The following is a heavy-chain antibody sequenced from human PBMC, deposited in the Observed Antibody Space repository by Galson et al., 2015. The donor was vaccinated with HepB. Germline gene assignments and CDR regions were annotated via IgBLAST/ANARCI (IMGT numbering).Heavy chain of an antibody. V-gene: IGHV1-8*01. CDR1: GYTFTSLD. Sequence: SVKVSCKASGYTFTSLDINWVRQASGQGLEWMGWTSPNSGNSGYAQKFQGRITMTRDTSIRTAYMELSGLRSDDTAVYYSTRAPRYDWNYGGYYYMDVWGKGTAVTVSS. CDR2: TSPNSGNS. D-gene: IGHD1-7*01. CDR3: TRAPRYDWNYGGYYYMDV. J-gene: IGHJ6*03.